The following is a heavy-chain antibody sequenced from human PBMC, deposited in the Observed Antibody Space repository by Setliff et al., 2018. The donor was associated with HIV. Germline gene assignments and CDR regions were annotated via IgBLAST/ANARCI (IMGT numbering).Heavy chain of an antibody. D-gene: IGHD3-16*01. CDR3: ARVVLAPGPPYFDY. CDR2: MTIIGTP. V-gene: IGHV1-69*05. J-gene: IGHJ4*02. CDR1: GGTFSTYG. Sequence: KVSCKAPGGTFSTYGITWVRQAPGQGLEWMGMTIIGTPNYAQEFQGRVTITTDEAANTAYMQLRNLKFGDTATYYCARVVLAPGPPYFDYWGQGTLVTVSS.